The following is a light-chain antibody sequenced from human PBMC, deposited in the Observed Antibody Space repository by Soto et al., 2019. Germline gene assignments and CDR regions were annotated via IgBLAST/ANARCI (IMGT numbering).Light chain of an antibody. CDR2: LNN. CDR1: SSNIGSNT. CDR3: AAWDDSLNGPV. V-gene: IGLV1-44*01. Sequence: QAVLTQPPSASGTPGQRVTIACSGSSSNIGSNTVNWYQQFPGTAPKHLIYLNNQRPSGVPDRFSGSKSGTSASLAISGLQSEDEADYYCAAWDDSLNGPVFGGGTKVTVL. J-gene: IGLJ3*02.